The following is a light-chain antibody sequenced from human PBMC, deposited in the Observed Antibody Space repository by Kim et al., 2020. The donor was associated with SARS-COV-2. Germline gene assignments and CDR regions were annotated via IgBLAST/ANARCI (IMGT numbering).Light chain of an antibody. CDR2: GAS. CDR3: QQYGSSVH. Sequence: SMSPGERATLSGMASQGVTSRYGAWYQQEPGQAPRLLMYGASSRATGTPDRFSGSGSGTDFTLTISRLEPEDFAVYYCQQYGSSVHFGQGTKLEI. J-gene: IGKJ2*01. V-gene: IGKV3-20*01. CDR1: QGVTSRY.